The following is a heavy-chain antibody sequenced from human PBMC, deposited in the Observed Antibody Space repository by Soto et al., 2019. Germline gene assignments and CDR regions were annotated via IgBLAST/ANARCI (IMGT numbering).Heavy chain of an antibody. Sequence: PGGSLRLSCAASGFASSTYEMNWVRQAPGKGLEWVAYINTSGKIIYYADSVKVRFTISRDSAKNSLYLQINSLRPEDTAVYYCARDLTNIGRTWYGTDNYYYGMDVWGQGTTVTVSS. J-gene: IGHJ6*02. D-gene: IGHD2-15*01. CDR2: INTSGKII. V-gene: IGHV3-48*03. CDR3: ARDLTNIGRTWYGTDNYYYGMDV. CDR1: GFASSTYE.